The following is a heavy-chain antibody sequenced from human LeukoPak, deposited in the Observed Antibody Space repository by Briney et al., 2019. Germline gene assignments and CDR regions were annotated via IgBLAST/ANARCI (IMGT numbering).Heavy chain of an antibody. J-gene: IGHJ6*03. CDR1: GYSISSGYY. CDR3: ARGSVGYSSGWYAPYYYYYYYMDV. D-gene: IGHD6-19*01. CDR2: IYHSGST. Sequence: SETLSLTCAVSGYSISSGYYWGWIRQPPGKGLEWIGSIYHSGSTYYNPSLKSRVTISVDTSKNQFSLKLSSVTAAATAVYYCARGSVGYSSGWYAPYYYYYYYMDVWGKGTTVTVSS. V-gene: IGHV4-38-2*01.